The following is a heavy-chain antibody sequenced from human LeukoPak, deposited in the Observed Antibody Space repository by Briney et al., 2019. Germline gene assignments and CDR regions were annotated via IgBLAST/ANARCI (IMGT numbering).Heavy chain of an antibody. CDR3: ARRGAVAGTFDY. Sequence: GGSVRLSCAASGFTFSSYSMNWVRQAPGKGLEWVSSISSSSSYIYYADSVKGRFTISRDNAKNSLYLQMNSLRAEDTAVYYCARRGAVAGTFDYWGQGTLVTVSS. V-gene: IGHV3-21*01. D-gene: IGHD6-19*01. CDR2: ISSSSSYI. J-gene: IGHJ4*02. CDR1: GFTFSSYS.